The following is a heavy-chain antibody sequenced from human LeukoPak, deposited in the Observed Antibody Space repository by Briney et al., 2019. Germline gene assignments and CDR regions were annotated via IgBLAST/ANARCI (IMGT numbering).Heavy chain of an antibody. CDR3: TRAAEQRPIDY. CDR1: GFALSDYW. D-gene: IGHD6-25*01. CDR2: INSEGGLI. Sequence: GVSLRLSCAASGFALSDYWMHWVRQAPGKGLVWVSRINSEGGLISYADSVKGRFTIYRDNAKNTLYLQMNSLTAEDTAMYYCTRAAEQRPIDYWGQGTLVTVSS. V-gene: IGHV3-74*01. J-gene: IGHJ4*02.